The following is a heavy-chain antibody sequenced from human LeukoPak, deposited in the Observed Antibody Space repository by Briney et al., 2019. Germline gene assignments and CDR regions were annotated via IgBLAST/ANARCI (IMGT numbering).Heavy chain of an antibody. J-gene: IGHJ6*03. D-gene: IGHD3-9*01. V-gene: IGHV3-23*01. Sequence: GGSLRLSCAASGFTVSSNYMSWVRQAPGKGLEWVSAISGSGGSTYYADSVKGRFTISRDNSKNTLYLQMNSLRAEDTAVYYCAKGGYDILTGYSRPRYYYYYYMDVWGKGTTVTVSS. CDR2: ISGSGGST. CDR3: AKGGYDILTGYSRPRYYYYYYMDV. CDR1: GFTVSSNY.